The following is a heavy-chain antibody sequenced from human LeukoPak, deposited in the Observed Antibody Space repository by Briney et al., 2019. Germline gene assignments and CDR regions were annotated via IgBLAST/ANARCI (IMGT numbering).Heavy chain of an antibody. J-gene: IGHJ4*02. D-gene: IGHD6-13*01. V-gene: IGHV3-7*01. CDR2: IKQDGSEK. CDR3: ARDSAGNDY. CDR1: GFTFSTYW. Sequence: PGGSLRLSCEASGFTFSTYWMSWVRQAPGKGLEWVANIKQDGSEKYYVDSVKGRFTISRDNAKNSLYLQMNSLRAEDTAMYYCARDSAGNDYWGQGTLLTVSS.